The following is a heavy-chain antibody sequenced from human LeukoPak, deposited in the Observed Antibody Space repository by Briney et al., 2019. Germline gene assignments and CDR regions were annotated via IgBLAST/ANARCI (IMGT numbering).Heavy chain of an antibody. CDR1: GYTFTSYY. Sequence: ASVKVSCMASGYTFTSYYMHWVRQAPGQGLEWMGIINPSGGSTSYAQRFQGRVTMTRDMPTSTVYMELSSLRSEDTAVYYCARGYNWNSGSDYWGQGTLVTVSS. V-gene: IGHV1-46*01. J-gene: IGHJ4*02. CDR3: ARGYNWNSGSDY. D-gene: IGHD1-7*01. CDR2: INPSGGST.